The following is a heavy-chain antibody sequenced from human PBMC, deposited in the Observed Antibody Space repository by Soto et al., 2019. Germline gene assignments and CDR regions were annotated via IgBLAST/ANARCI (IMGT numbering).Heavy chain of an antibody. D-gene: IGHD3-3*01. V-gene: IGHV4-34*01. J-gene: IGHJ5*02. CDR3: ARTSWRSGNSRSNWFDP. CDR1: GGSFSGYY. CDR2: INHSGST. Sequence: SETLSLTCAVYGGSFSGYYWSWIRQPPGKGLEWIGEINHSGSTNYNPSLKSRVTISVDTSKNQFSLKLSSVTAADTAVYYCARTSWRSGNSRSNWFDPWGQGTLVTVSS.